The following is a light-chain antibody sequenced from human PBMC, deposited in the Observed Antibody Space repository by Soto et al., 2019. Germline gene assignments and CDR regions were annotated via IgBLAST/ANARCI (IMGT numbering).Light chain of an antibody. CDR2: GAS. J-gene: IGKJ1*01. CDR1: QSVSSNY. V-gene: IGKV3-20*01. Sequence: EIVLTQSPDTLSLSPGERATLSCRARQSVSSNYLAWYQQKPGQAPRLLIYGASSRATGIPDRFSGSGSGTDFTLTISRLEPEDFAVYYCQQYGSSPKTFGQGTKVEI. CDR3: QQYGSSPKT.